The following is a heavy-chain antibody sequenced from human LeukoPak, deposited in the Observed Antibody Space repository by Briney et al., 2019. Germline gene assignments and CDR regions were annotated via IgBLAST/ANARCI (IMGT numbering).Heavy chain of an antibody. CDR3: AKGEVVVTSIYLLDY. CDR1: GFTFSSYA. CDR2: ISGSGGST. D-gene: IGHD2-21*02. Sequence: GGSLRLSCAASGFTFSSYAMSWVRQAPGKGLEWVSTISGSGGSTCYADSVKGRFTISRDNSKHTLHLQMNSLRAEDTAVYYCAKGEVVVTSIYLLDYWGQGTLVTVSS. V-gene: IGHV3-23*01. J-gene: IGHJ4*02.